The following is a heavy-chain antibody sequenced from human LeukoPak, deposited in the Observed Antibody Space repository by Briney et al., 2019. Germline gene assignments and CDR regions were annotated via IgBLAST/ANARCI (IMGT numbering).Heavy chain of an antibody. D-gene: IGHD6-6*01. V-gene: IGHV4-4*07. CDR1: GGSFSGYY. J-gene: IGHJ4*02. CDR3: ARDSNLEYSSSRGLGR. Sequence: SETLSLTCAVYGGSFSGYYWSWIRQPPGKGLEWIGRIYASGSTYYNPSLKSRVTMSVDTSKNQFSLRLTTVTAADTAVYYCARDSNLEYSSSRGLGRWGQGTLVTVSS. CDR2: IYASGST.